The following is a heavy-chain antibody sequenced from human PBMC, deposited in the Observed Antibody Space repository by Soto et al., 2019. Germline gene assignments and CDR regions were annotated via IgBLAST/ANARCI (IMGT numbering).Heavy chain of an antibody. J-gene: IGHJ6*02. CDR1: GGSFSGYY. CDR3: ARGPGGYSDFWSGYYTGYYGMDV. CDR2: INHSGST. D-gene: IGHD3-3*01. V-gene: IGHV4-34*01. Sequence: QVQLQQWGAGLLKPSETLSLTCAVYGGSFSGYYWSWIRQPPGKGLEWIGEINHSGSTNYNPSLKRRVTISVDTSKNQFSLKLSAVTAADTAVYYCARGPGGYSDFWSGYYTGYYGMDVWGQGTTVTVSS.